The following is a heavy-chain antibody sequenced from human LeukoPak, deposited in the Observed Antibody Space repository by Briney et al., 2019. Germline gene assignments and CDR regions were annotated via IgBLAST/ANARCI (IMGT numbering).Heavy chain of an antibody. D-gene: IGHD3-9*01. CDR2: ISYDGSNK. CDR1: GFTFSSYE. Sequence: GGSLRLSCAASGFTFSSYEMNWVRQAPGKGLGWVAVISYDGSNKYYADSVKGRFTISRDNSKNTLYLQMNSLRAEDTAVYYCAKDKTGGDILTGPFDYWGQGTLVTVSS. V-gene: IGHV3-30*04. J-gene: IGHJ4*02. CDR3: AKDKTGGDILTGPFDY.